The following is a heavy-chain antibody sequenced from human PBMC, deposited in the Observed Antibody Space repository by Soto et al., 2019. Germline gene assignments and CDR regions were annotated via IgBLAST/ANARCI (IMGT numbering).Heavy chain of an antibody. CDR2: ISSSSSYI. J-gene: IGHJ4*02. Sequence: SLRLSCAASLFTFISYSLNWVRHAPVKGLEWVSSISSSSSYIYYADSVRGRFTISRDNAKNSVFLQMNRLRVEDTAVYYCARHLGRIEAARFEYWGQGPLVNVSS. CDR3: ARHLGRIEAARFEY. CDR1: LFTFISYS. V-gene: IGHV3-21*04. D-gene: IGHD2-15*01.